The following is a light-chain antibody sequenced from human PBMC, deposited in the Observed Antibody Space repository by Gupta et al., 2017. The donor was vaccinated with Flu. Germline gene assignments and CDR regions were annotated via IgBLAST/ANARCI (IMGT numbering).Light chain of an antibody. CDR3: QSYDSSLNDNWV. J-gene: IGLJ3*02. Sequence: QSVLTQPPSVSGAPGQRVTISCTGRSSNIGAGYDVHWYQQLPGTAPKLLIYGNTNRPSGVPDRFSGSKSGTSASLAITGLQAEDEADYYCQSYDSSLNDNWVFGGGTKLTVL. CDR1: SSNIGAGYD. V-gene: IGLV1-40*01. CDR2: GNT.